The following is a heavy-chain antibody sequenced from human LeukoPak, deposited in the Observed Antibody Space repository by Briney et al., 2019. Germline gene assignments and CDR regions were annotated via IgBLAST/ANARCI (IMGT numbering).Heavy chain of an antibody. J-gene: IGHJ6*02. D-gene: IGHD2-8*01. CDR1: GGTFISYA. Sequence: ASVRVSCKASGGTFISYAISWVRQAPGQGLEWMGGIIPIFGTGNYAQKFQGRVTITADESTSTAYMELSSLRSEDTAVYYCAREGAGYCTNGVCYPHYYYYGMDVWGQGTTVTVSS. V-gene: IGHV1-69*13. CDR3: AREGAGYCTNGVCYPHYYYYGMDV. CDR2: IIPIFGTG.